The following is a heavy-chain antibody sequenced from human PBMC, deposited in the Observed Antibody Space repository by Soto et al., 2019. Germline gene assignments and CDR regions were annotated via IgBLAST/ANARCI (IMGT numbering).Heavy chain of an antibody. CDR1: GFTVSSNY. J-gene: IGHJ4*02. V-gene: IGHV3-66*01. CDR2: IYSGGST. Sequence: GGSLRLSCAASGFTVSSNYMSWVRQAPGKGLEWVSVIYSGGSTYYADSVKGRFTISRDNSKNTLYLQMNSLRAEDTAVYYCARNMITFGGVIVEPYYFDYWGQGTLVTVSS. D-gene: IGHD3-16*02. CDR3: ARNMITFGGVIVEPYYFDY.